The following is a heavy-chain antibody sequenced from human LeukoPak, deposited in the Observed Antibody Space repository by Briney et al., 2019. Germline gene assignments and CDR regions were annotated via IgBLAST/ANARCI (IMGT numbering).Heavy chain of an antibody. CDR3: ARMGYDYGDYGTPFDY. D-gene: IGHD4-17*01. Sequence: ASVKVSCKASGYTFTSYDINWVRQATGQGLEWMGWMNPNSGNTGYAQKFQGRVTMTRNTSISTAYMELSSLRSEDTAVYYCARMGYDYGDYGTPFDYWGQGALVTVSS. V-gene: IGHV1-8*01. J-gene: IGHJ4*02. CDR1: GYTFTSYD. CDR2: MNPNSGNT.